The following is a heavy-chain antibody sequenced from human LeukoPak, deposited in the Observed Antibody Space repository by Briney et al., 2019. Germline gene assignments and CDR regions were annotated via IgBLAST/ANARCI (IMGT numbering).Heavy chain of an antibody. D-gene: IGHD4-23*01. CDR1: GYTFTSYG. Sequence: ASVKVSCKASGYTFTSYGISWVRQAPGQGLEWMGWMNPNSGNTGYAQKFQGRVTMTRNTSISTAYMELSSLRSEDTAVYYCARGYGGLYYYYGMDVWGQGTTVTVSS. J-gene: IGHJ6*02. V-gene: IGHV1-8*02. CDR3: ARGYGGLYYYYGMDV. CDR2: MNPNSGNT.